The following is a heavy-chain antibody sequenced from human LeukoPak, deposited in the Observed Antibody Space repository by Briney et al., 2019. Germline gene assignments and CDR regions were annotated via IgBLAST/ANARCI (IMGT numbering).Heavy chain of an antibody. CDR2: IYETGHT. J-gene: IGHJ4*02. CDR3: ARAPRIDEWFGEFSYYFDS. Sequence: SETLSLTCTVSGGSINNYYWSWIRQPPGKGLEWIAYIYETGHTGYNPSLKSRVTISVDTSKNQFSLKLSSVTAADTAVYYCARAPRIDEWFGEFSYYFDSWGQGTLVTVSS. CDR1: GGSINNYY. D-gene: IGHD3-10*01. V-gene: IGHV4-59*01.